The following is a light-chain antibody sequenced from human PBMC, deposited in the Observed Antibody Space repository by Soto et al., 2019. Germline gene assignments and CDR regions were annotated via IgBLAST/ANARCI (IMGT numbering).Light chain of an antibody. Sequence: QLVLTQSPSASASLGASVKLTCTLSSGHSSYAISWHQQQPEKGPRYLMKLNSDGSHSKGDGIPDRFSGSSSGAERYLTISSLQSEDEADYYCQTWGTGIQVFCGGTKRTVL. CDR1: SGHSSYA. CDR3: QTWGTGIQV. J-gene: IGLJ3*02. CDR2: LNSDGSH. V-gene: IGLV4-69*01.